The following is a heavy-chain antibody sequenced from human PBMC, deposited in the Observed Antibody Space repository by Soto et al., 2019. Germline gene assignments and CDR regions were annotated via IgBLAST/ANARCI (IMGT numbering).Heavy chain of an antibody. D-gene: IGHD3-22*01. CDR3: ARVSGYKYYYYGMDV. V-gene: IGHV4-38-2*01. CDR2: IYHSGST. J-gene: IGHJ6*02. CDR1: GYSISSGYY. Sequence: PSETLSLPCAVSGYSISSGYYWGWIRQPPGKGLEWIGSIYHSGSTYYNPSLKSRVTISVDTSKNQFSLKLSSVTAADTAVYYCARVSGYKYYYYGMDVWGQGTTVT.